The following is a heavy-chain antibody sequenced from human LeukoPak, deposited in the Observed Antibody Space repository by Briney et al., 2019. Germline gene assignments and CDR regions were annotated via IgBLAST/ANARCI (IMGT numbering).Heavy chain of an antibody. CDR1: GGSISSGGYS. Sequence: SETLSLTCAVSGGSISSGGYSWSWIRQPPGKGLEWIGYIYYSGSTYYNPSLKSRVTISVDTSKNQFSLKLSSVTAADTAVYYCASHYYDSSGYYVFDYWGQGTLVTVSS. CDR3: ASHYYDSSGYYVFDY. CDR2: IYYSGST. V-gene: IGHV4-30-4*07. J-gene: IGHJ4*02. D-gene: IGHD3-22*01.